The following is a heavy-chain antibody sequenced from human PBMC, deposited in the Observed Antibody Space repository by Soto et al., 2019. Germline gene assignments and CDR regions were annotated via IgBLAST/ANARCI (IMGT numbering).Heavy chain of an antibody. CDR2: ISGSGGST. V-gene: IGHV3-23*01. CDR3: AKEGTVRFLEWLPYCFGY. D-gene: IGHD3-3*01. J-gene: IGHJ4*02. Sequence: KGLEWVSAISGSGGSTYYADSVKGRFTISRVNSKNTPYLQMNSLRAEDTAVYYCAKEGTVRFLEWLPYCFGYWGQGTLVSVSS.